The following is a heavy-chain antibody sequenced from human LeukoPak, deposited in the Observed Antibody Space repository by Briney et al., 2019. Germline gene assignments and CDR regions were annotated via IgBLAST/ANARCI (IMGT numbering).Heavy chain of an antibody. CDR2: ISAYNGNT. V-gene: IGHV1-18*01. Sequence: SVKVSCKASGYTFTSYGISWVRQAPGQGLEWMGWISAYNGNTNYAQKLQGRVTMTTDTSTSTAYMELRSLRSDDTTVYYCARVSQYSGSYSSEYWGQGTLVTVSS. J-gene: IGHJ4*02. CDR1: GYTFTSYG. CDR3: ARVSQYSGSYSSEY. D-gene: IGHD1-26*01.